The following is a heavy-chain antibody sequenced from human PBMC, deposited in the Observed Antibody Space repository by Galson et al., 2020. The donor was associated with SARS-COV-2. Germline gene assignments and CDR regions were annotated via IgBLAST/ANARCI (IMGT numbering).Heavy chain of an antibody. D-gene: IGHD3-3*01. J-gene: IGHJ6*02. CDR1: GYTFTSYY. CDR2: INPSGGST. Sequence: ASVKVSCKASGYTFTSYYMHWVRQAPGQGLEWMGIINPSGGSTSYAQKFQGRVTMTRDTSTSTVYMELSSLRSEDTAVYYCAREQYYDFWSGSPRGMDVWGQGTTVTVSS. CDR3: AREQYYDFWSGSPRGMDV. V-gene: IGHV1-46*01.